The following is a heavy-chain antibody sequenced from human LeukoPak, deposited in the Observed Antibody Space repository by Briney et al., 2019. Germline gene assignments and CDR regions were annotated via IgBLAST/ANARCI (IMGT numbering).Heavy chain of an antibody. J-gene: IGHJ4*02. Sequence: SETLSLTCTVSGESISGFYWTWIRQPPGKGLEWIGYIYYSGSTNYNPSLKSRVTISVDTSKNQFSLKLSSVTAADTAVYYCARRYDSSGYFVDYWGQGTLVTVSS. D-gene: IGHD3-22*01. CDR1: GESISGFY. CDR3: ARRYDSSGYFVDY. V-gene: IGHV4-59*01. CDR2: IYYSGST.